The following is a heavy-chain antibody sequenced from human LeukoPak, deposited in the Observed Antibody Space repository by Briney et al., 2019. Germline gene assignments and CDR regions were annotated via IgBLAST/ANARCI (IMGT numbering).Heavy chain of an antibody. Sequence: GGSLRLSCAASGFTFSNYAMSWVRQAPGKGLEWVSAITGGGTSTNYADSVKGQLIISRDDSQNTLYLQMNNLRAEDTAVYYCAKVTGYSTTWRFDYWGQGTLVTVSS. D-gene: IGHD2/OR15-2a*01. CDR2: ITGGGTST. V-gene: IGHV3-23*01. CDR1: GFTFSNYA. CDR3: AKVTGYSTTWRFDY. J-gene: IGHJ4*02.